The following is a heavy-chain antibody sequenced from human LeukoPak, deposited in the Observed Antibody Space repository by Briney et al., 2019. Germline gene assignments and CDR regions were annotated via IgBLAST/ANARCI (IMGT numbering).Heavy chain of an antibody. CDR1: GGTFSSYA. J-gene: IGHJ3*01. CDR2: IIPIFGTA. CDR3: ARDSRGLYYYDSSGYWSL. V-gene: IGHV1-69*05. D-gene: IGHD3-22*01. Sequence: ASVKVSCKASGGTFSSYALSWVRQAPGQGLEWMGRIIPIFGTANYAQKFQGRVTITTDESTSTAYMELSSLRSEDTAVYYCARDSRGLYYYDSSGYWSLWGQGTMVTVSS.